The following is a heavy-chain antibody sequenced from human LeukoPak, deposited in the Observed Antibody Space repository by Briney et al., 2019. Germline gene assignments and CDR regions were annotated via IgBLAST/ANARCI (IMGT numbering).Heavy chain of an antibody. Sequence: GGSLRLSCASSGFSVSSNYMNWVRQAPGKGLEWVSVIYSGGSTYYADSVKGRFTISRDNSKNTLYLQMNSLRAEDTAVYYCARTTVVTWDFDYWGQGTLVTVSS. CDR3: ARTTVVTWDFDY. V-gene: IGHV3-53*01. CDR2: IYSGGST. D-gene: IGHD4-23*01. CDR1: GFSVSSNY. J-gene: IGHJ4*02.